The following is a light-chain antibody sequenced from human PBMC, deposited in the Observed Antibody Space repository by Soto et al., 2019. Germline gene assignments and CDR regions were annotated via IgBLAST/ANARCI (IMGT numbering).Light chain of an antibody. V-gene: IGKV3-20*01. CDR2: GAS. CDR1: QSVSSSY. CDR3: QQHGSYPLT. J-gene: IGKJ1*01. Sequence: EIVLTQSPGTLSLSPGERATLSCRASQSVSSSYLPWYQQKPGQAPRLLIYGASSKATCSPEGFSSSGCGTAFILTISRVEPEDFAVYYCQQHGSYPLTFGQGTKVEIK.